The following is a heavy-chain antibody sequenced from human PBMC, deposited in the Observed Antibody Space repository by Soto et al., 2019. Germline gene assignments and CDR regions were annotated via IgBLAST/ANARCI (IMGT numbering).Heavy chain of an antibody. V-gene: IGHV3-74*01. J-gene: IGHJ4*02. CDR1: GLTFSSYW. D-gene: IGHD3-10*01. Sequence: EVQLVESGGGLVQPGGSLRLSCAASGLTFSSYWMHWVRQAPGKGLVWVSRINSDGSSTSYADSVKGRFTISRDNAKNTLYLQMNSLRAEDTAVYYCARGPRSNYYGSGDYTTGEDFDYWGQGTLVTVSS. CDR3: ARGPRSNYYGSGDYTTGEDFDY. CDR2: INSDGSST.